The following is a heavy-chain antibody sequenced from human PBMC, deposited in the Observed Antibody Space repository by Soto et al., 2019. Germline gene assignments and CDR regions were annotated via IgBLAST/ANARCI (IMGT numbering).Heavy chain of an antibody. J-gene: IGHJ6*02. CDR3: ARGDYSYYGLDV. CDR2: ISSSSSTM. D-gene: IGHD3-16*01. V-gene: IGHV3-48*02. Sequence: HPGGSLRLSCAASGFTFSDYSMNWVRQAPGKGLEWLSSISSSSSTMYYADSVKGRFTISRDDAKNSLYLQMNSLRDEDTAVYYCARGDYSYYGLDVWGQGTTVTVSS. CDR1: GFTFSDYS.